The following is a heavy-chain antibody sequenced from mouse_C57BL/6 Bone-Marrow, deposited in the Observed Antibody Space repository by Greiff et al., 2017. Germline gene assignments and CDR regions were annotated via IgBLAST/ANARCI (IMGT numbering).Heavy chain of an antibody. J-gene: IGHJ2*01. V-gene: IGHV3-6*01. D-gene: IGHD2-4*01. CDR1: GCSITSGYY. Sequence: EVQLVESGPGLVKPSQSLSLTCSVTGCSITSGYYWNWIRQFPGNKLEWMGYISYDGSNNYNPSLKNRISITRDTSKNQFFLKLNSVTTEDTATYYCARSYYDYAIDYWGQGTTLTGSS. CDR3: ARSYYDYAIDY. CDR2: ISYDGSN.